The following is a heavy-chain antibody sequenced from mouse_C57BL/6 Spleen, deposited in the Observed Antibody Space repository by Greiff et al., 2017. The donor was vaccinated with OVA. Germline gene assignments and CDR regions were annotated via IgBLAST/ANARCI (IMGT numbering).Heavy chain of an antibody. CDR1: GFNIKDYY. Sequence: EVQLQQSGAELVRPGASVKLSCTASGFNIKDYYMHWVKQRPEQGLEWIGRIDPEDGDTEYAPKFQGKATMTADTSSNTAYLQLSSLTSEDTAVYYCTTAYDGSSYAMDYWGQGTSVTVSS. V-gene: IGHV14-1*01. J-gene: IGHJ4*01. CDR2: IDPEDGDT. D-gene: IGHD1-1*01. CDR3: TTAYDGSSYAMDY.